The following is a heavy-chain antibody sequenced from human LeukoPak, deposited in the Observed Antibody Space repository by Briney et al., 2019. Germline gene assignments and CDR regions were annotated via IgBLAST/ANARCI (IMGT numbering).Heavy chain of an antibody. D-gene: IGHD6-19*01. Sequence: GASVKVSCKASGYTFTGYYMHWVRQAPGQGLEWMGWMNPNSGNTGYAQKFQGRVTMTRNTSISTAYMELSSLRSEDTAVYYCARGGSRWLVDRHYYYYMDVWGKGTTVTISS. J-gene: IGHJ6*03. CDR3: ARGGSRWLVDRHYYYYMDV. CDR2: MNPNSGNT. CDR1: GYTFTGYY. V-gene: IGHV1-8*02.